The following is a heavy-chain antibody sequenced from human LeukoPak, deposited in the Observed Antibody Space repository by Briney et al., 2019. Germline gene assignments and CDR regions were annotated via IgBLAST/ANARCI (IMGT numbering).Heavy chain of an antibody. J-gene: IGHJ4*02. CDR2: TSAYNGNT. D-gene: IGHD3-22*01. Sequence: ASVKVSCKASGYTFTSYGISWVRQAPGQGLEWMGWTSAYNGNTNYAQKLQGRVTMTTDTSTSTAYMELRSLRSDDTAVYYCARLYYDSSGYYPEDYWGQGTLVTVSS. V-gene: IGHV1-18*01. CDR1: GYTFTSYG. CDR3: ARLYYDSSGYYPEDY.